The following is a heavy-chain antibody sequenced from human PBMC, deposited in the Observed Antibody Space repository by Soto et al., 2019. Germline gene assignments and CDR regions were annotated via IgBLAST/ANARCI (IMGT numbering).Heavy chain of an antibody. Sequence: GGSLRLSCVASGFTFSSYAMSWVRQAPGKGLEWVSAISGSGGSTYYADSVKGRFTISRDNSKNTLYLQMNSLRAEDTAVYYCAKHNYYDSSGYYLEMYYFDYWGQGTLVTVSS. V-gene: IGHV3-23*01. CDR1: GFTFSSYA. D-gene: IGHD3-22*01. J-gene: IGHJ4*02. CDR3: AKHNYYDSSGYYLEMYYFDY. CDR2: ISGSGGST.